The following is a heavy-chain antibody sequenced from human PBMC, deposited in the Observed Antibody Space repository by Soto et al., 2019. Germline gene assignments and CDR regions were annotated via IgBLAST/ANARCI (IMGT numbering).Heavy chain of an antibody. V-gene: IGHV4-31*03. CDR3: ASGVVGTTTYFDY. D-gene: IGHD1-26*01. Sequence: QVQLQESGPGLVQPSQTLSLTCTVSGGSISSGGYYWSWIRQHPGKGLAWIGYMYYTETSYYSPSLRSRVTISLDPSKNQFSLKLTSVTAADTAVYYCASGVVGTTTYFDYWGQGTLVTVSS. J-gene: IGHJ4*02. CDR2: MYYTETS. CDR1: GGSISSGGYY.